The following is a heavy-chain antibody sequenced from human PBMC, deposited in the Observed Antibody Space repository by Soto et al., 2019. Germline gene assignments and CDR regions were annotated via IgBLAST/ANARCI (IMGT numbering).Heavy chain of an antibody. CDR1: GYTFISYY. D-gene: IGHD5-18*01. V-gene: IGHV1-46*01. CDR3: ARDHVDTPMTNFDY. Sequence: QVQLVQSGAEVKKPGASVKVSCRTSGYTFISYYIHWVRQAPGQGLEWMGLINPTDAYTDYAQKFQGRITLTRDTSTSIVYMELSSLRSEDTAIYYCARDHVDTPMTNFDYWGQGTLVTVPS. CDR2: INPTDAYT. J-gene: IGHJ4*02.